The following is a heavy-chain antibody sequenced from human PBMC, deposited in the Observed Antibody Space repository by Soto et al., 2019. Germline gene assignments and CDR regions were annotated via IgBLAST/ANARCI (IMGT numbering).Heavy chain of an antibody. CDR3: ARGIRPGLRGYSYGYSFAP. J-gene: IGHJ5*02. CDR2: INHSGST. V-gene: IGHV4-34*01. Sequence: SETLSLTCAVYGGSFSGYYWSWIRQPPGKGLEWIGEINHSGSTNYNPSLKSRVTISVDTSKNQFSLKLSSVTAADTAVYYCARGIRPGLRGYSYGYSFAPSAQRTLVTVSS. D-gene: IGHD5-18*01. CDR1: GGSFSGYY.